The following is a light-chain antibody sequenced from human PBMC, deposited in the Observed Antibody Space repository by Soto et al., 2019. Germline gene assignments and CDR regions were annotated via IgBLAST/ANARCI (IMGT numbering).Light chain of an antibody. CDR3: GTWDSSLSAWV. CDR2: DSK. Sequence: QSVLTQPPSVSAAPGQTVTISCSGTRSNVGNNYVSWYQQFPGTAPKLLIYDSKKRPSWIPDRFSGSKSGTSATLGITGLQTGDEADYYCGTWDSSLSAWVFGGGTKLTVL. V-gene: IGLV1-51*01. CDR1: RSNVGNNY. J-gene: IGLJ3*02.